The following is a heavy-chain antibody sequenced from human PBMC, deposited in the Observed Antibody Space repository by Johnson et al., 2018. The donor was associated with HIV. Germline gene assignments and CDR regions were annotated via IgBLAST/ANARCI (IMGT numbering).Heavy chain of an antibody. J-gene: IGHJ3*02. Sequence: VQLVESGGGLVKPGGSLRLSCAASGFTFSDYYMSWIRQAPGKGLEWVANINEDGSEEYYVDSMEGRFTISRDNAKNSLYLQIDSLRAEDTAVYYCARDGIYSSPWDAFDIWGQGTMVTVSS. D-gene: IGHD6-19*01. V-gene: IGHV3-7*03. CDR2: INEDGSEE. CDR1: GFTFSDYY. CDR3: ARDGIYSSPWDAFDI.